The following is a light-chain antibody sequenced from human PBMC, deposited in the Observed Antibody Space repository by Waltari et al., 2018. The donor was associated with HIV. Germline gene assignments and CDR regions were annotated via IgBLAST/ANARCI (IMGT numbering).Light chain of an antibody. CDR1: QSLLHSDGKTY. Sequence: IVLTQSPLSLPLTPGQPASISCMSSQSLLHSDGKTYLYWYLQRPGQPPQLLINEVSNRFSRVPDRFSGGGSGTEFSLNISRVEAEDVGTYYCMQSIQLPLTFGGGTKVEIK. J-gene: IGKJ4*01. CDR3: MQSIQLPLT. CDR2: EVS. V-gene: IGKV2D-29*01.